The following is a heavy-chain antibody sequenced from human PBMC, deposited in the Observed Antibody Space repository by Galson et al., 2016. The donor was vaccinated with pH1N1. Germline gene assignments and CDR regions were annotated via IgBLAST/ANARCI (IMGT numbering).Heavy chain of an antibody. CDR2: ISYDGSNT. Sequence: SLRLSCAGSGFTFGSYAMHWVRQAPGGGLEWLAFISYDGSNTDHLDSVKGRFTISRDNSKNILFLQMNSLRGDDTAVYYCARSRHNYGLESWGQGTLVIVSS. CDR3: ARSRHNYGLES. V-gene: IGHV3-30*01. J-gene: IGHJ4*02. CDR1: GFTFGSYA. D-gene: IGHD5-18*01.